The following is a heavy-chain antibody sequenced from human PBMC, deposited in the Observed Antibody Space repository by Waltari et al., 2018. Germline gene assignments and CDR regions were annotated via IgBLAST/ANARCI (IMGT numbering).Heavy chain of an antibody. Sequence: EVQLEESGGGLVQHGGSLRLSCAASGFTFSSYWMTWVRQAPGEGLGWWAKIKEDGSWTYYFDALKGRFTISRDNAKNSMYLQINRLRAEDTALYYCAGDHVFRGDFWSGYYDSWGQGTLVTVSS. CDR1: GFTFSSYW. J-gene: IGHJ4*02. V-gene: IGHV3-7*01. D-gene: IGHD3-3*01. CDR3: AGDHVFRGDFWSGYYDS. CDR2: IKEDGSWT.